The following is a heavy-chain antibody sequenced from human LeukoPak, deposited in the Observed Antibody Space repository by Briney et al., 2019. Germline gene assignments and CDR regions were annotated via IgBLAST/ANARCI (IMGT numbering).Heavy chain of an antibody. D-gene: IGHD6-19*01. V-gene: IGHV4-34*01. J-gene: IGHJ4*02. CDR3: ARELMRIAVAGGDY. Sequence: PSETLSLTCAVYGGSFSGYYWSWIRQPPGKGLEWIGEINHSGSTNYNPSLKSRVTISVDTSKNQFSLKLSPVTAADTAVYYCARELMRIAVAGGDYWGQGTLVTVSS. CDR1: GGSFSGYY. CDR2: INHSGST.